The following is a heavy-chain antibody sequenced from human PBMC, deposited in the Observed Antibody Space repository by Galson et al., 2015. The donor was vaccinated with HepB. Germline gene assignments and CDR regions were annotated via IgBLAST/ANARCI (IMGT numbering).Heavy chain of an antibody. J-gene: IGHJ4*02. CDR2: ISGAGGST. CDR3: AKGSDYYGSGTYYNGALYSDH. D-gene: IGHD3-10*01. V-gene: IGHV3-23*01. Sequence: SLRLSCAGSGFGFGHYAMSWARQAPGKGLEWFSAISGAGGSTYYANSVRGRFTIARDNSKNTLYLQMNGLRAEDTAVYYCAKGSDYYGSGTYYNGALYSDHWGQGTLVTVSS. CDR1: GFGFGHYA.